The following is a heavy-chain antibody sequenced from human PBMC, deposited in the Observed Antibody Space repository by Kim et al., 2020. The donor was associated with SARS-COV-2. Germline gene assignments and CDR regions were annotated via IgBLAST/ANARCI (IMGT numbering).Heavy chain of an antibody. D-gene: IGHD1-1*01. CDR3: ARGTGTTTPFDY. Sequence: NYAQKFQGRVTITADESTSTAYMELSSLRSEDTAVYYCARGTGTTTPFDYWGQGTLVTVSS. V-gene: IGHV1-69*01. J-gene: IGHJ4*02.